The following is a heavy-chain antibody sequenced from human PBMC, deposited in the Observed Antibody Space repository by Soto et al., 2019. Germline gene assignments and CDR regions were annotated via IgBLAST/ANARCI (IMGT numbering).Heavy chain of an antibody. Sequence: GGSLRLSCAASGFTFSSYAMSWVRQAPGKGLEWVSGITGSGSNTYYPDSAKGRFTISRDNSKNTVYLQMNSLRGEDTALYYCAKDRIAGTRVFEIWGQGTMVTVSS. CDR1: GFTFSSYA. V-gene: IGHV3-23*01. CDR2: ITGSGSNT. D-gene: IGHD1-7*01. J-gene: IGHJ3*02. CDR3: AKDRIAGTRVFEI.